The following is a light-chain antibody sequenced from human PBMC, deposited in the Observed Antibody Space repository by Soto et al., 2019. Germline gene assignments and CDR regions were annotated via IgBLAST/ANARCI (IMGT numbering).Light chain of an antibody. CDR1: SSDVGSYNL. V-gene: IGLV2-23*01. CDR2: EGS. Sequence: QSALTQPASVSGSPGHSITISCTGTSSDVGSYNLVSWYQQHPGKAPKLMIYEGSKRPSGVSNRFSGSKSGNTASLTISGLQAEDEADYYCCSYAGSYVFGAGTKLTVL. CDR3: CSYAGSYV. J-gene: IGLJ1*01.